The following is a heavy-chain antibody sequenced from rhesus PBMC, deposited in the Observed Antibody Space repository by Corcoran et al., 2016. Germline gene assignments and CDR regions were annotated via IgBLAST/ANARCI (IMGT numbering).Heavy chain of an antibody. CDR1: GFTFSSYW. CDR2: INRGGWNT. J-gene: IGHJ4*01. V-gene: IGHV3S42*01. Sequence: EVQLVESGGGLAKPGGSLRLSCAASGFTFSSYWMTWVRPTPGKGLEWISVINRGGWNTYYDDSVKGRFTSSRDNSKNTLSLQMNSLRAEDTAGYYCAKGARSGSWKGYFDYWGQGVLVTVSS. CDR3: AKGARSGSWKGYFDY. D-gene: IGHD6-25*01.